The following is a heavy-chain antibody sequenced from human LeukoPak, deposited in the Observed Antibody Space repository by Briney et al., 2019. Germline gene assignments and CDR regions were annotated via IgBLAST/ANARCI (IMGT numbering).Heavy chain of an antibody. CDR2: IYPGDSDT. J-gene: IGHJ3*02. Sequence: GESLKISCQTSGYSFSNYWIGWVRQMPGKGLEWMGIIYPGDSDTRYSPSFQGQVTISADKSIGTAYLQWNSLKASDTVMYYCASYRDDSSGYYYPVAFDIWGQGTMVTVSS. D-gene: IGHD3-22*01. CDR3: ASYRDDSSGYYYPVAFDI. CDR1: GYSFSNYW. V-gene: IGHV5-51*01.